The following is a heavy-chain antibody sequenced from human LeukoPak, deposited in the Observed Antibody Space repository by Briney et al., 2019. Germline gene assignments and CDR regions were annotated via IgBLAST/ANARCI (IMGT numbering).Heavy chain of an antibody. CDR2: ISGSGGST. J-gene: IGHJ3*02. Sequence: PGGSLRLSCAASGFTFSSYAMSWVRQAPGKGLEWVSTISGSGGSTYYADSVKGRFTISRDNSKNTLYLQMNSLRAEDTAVYYCAKNYYDSSGRGAFDIWGQGTMVTVSS. D-gene: IGHD3-22*01. CDR1: GFTFSSYA. CDR3: AKNYYDSSGRGAFDI. V-gene: IGHV3-23*01.